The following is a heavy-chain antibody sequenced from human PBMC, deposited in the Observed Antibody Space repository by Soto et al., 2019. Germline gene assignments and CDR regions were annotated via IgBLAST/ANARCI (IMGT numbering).Heavy chain of an antibody. CDR3: ASGRVAGAGTYYNDF. D-gene: IGHD3-10*01. Sequence: EVQLVESGGGLVQPGGSLRLSCAASGFTFNTYWMHWVRQAPGKGLVWVSRINNDASSTSYADSVKGRLTVSRDNAKNMQYLHLYNRRAEDKAVYYCASGRVAGAGTYYNDFWGRGTLVTVSS. CDR2: INNDASST. J-gene: IGHJ4*02. CDR1: GFTFNTYW. V-gene: IGHV3-74*01.